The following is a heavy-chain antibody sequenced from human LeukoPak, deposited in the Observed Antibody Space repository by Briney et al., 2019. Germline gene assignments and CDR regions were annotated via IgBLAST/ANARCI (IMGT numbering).Heavy chain of an antibody. CDR3: ARDQTYYVSSGYYYVTYLQH. D-gene: IGHD3-22*01. J-gene: IGHJ1*01. V-gene: IGHV4-4*07. CDR1: GASISSSY. Sequence: SETQSLTCTVSGASISSSYCTWIRQPAGEGLEWIGRISTGGSTTYNPSFKSRVTMSVDMSKNQFSLNLTSVTAADTAVYYCARDQTYYVSSGYYYVTYLQHWGQGILVTVSS. CDR2: ISTGGST.